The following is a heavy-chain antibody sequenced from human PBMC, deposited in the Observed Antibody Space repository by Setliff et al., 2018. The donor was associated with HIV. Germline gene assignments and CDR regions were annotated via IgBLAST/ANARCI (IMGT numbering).Heavy chain of an antibody. J-gene: IGHJ5*02. CDR2: IYYSGTT. V-gene: IGHV4-39*01. D-gene: IGHD3-22*01. CDR1: GGSISNSRYY. CDR3: ASRIYYYDESRVLREEGFVP. Sequence: SETLSLTCTVSGGSISNSRYYWSWIRQPPGKGLEWIGTIYYSGTTHYNPSLNSRVIISVDTSKNQFSLKLTSVTAADTAMYYCASRIYYYDESRVLREEGFVPWGQGTLVTVSS.